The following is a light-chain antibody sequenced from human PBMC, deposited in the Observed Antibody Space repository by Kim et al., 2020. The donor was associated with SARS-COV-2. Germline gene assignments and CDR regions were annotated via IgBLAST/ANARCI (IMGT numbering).Light chain of an antibody. CDR1: QSITRY. CDR3: QQSYTTPRT. J-gene: IGKJ1*01. Sequence: DIQMTQSPSSLSASVGDRVTITCRASQSITRYLNWYQQKVGKAPKLLISATSSLQSGVPSRFSGSGSGTDFTFTISSLQPEDFATYYCQQSYTTPRTFGQGTKVEIK. V-gene: IGKV1-39*01. CDR2: ATS.